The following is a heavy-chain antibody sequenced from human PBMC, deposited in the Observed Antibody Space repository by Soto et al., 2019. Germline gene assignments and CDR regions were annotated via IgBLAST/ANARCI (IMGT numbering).Heavy chain of an antibody. D-gene: IGHD4-17*01. CDR2: VNGDNGHT. CDR3: AGEITVGTFDI. V-gene: IGHV1-3*01. Sequence: QVHLAQSGAEVKKPGASVKVSCKASGHTFTRFALHWVRQAPGQSLEWMGWVNGDNGHTRYSQKFQGRVTITRDTSASTSYMELSSLRSEDTAVYYCAGEITVGTFDIWGQGTMVTVSS. J-gene: IGHJ3*02. CDR1: GHTFTRFA.